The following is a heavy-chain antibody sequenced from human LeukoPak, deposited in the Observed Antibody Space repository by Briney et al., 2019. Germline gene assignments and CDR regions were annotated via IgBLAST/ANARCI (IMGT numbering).Heavy chain of an antibody. Sequence: GGSLRLSCAASGFTFSDYYMSWIRQAPGKGLEWVSYISSSGSTIYYADSVKGRFTISRDNGKNSLYLQMNSLRAEDTAVYYCARAMEGYDILTGYQYYFDYWGQGTLVTVSS. J-gene: IGHJ4*02. CDR3: ARAMEGYDILTGYQYYFDY. CDR1: GFTFSDYY. CDR2: ISSSGSTI. D-gene: IGHD3-9*01. V-gene: IGHV3-11*04.